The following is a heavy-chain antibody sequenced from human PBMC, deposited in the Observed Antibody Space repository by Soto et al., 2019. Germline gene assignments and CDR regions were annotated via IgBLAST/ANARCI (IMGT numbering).Heavy chain of an antibody. Sequence: SETLSLTCTVSGGSISSSSYYWGWIRQPPGKGLEWIGSIYYSGSTNYNPSLKSRVTISVDTSKNQFSLKLSSVTAADTAVYYCARLIQKARNIYGMDVWGQGTTVTVSS. CDR1: GGSISSSSYY. CDR2: IYYSGST. D-gene: IGHD1-1*01. V-gene: IGHV4-39*07. CDR3: ARLIQKARNIYGMDV. J-gene: IGHJ6*02.